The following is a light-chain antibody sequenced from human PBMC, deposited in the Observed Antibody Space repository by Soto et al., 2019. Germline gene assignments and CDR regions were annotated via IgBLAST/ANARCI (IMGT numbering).Light chain of an antibody. J-gene: IGLJ3*02. CDR1: ISDVGGYNY. V-gene: IGLV2-11*01. CDR2: DVS. Sequence: QSALTQPSSVSGSPGQSVTISCTGTISDVGGYNYVSWYQQHPGKAPKLMIYDVSKRPSGVPDRFSGSKSGNTASLTISGLQAEDEADYYCCSYAGSYPWVFGGGTKLTVL. CDR3: CSYAGSYPWV.